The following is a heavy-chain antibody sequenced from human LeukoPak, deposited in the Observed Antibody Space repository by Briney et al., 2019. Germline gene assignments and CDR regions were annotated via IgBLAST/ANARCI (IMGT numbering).Heavy chain of an antibody. D-gene: IGHD3-10*01. CDR2: ISTDGGRT. J-gene: IGHJ5*02. CDR1: GFIFSSYT. Sequence: GGSLRLSCAASGFIFSSYTMSWVRQAPGKGLEWVSAISTDGGRTIYADSVKGRFTISRDNAKNSLYLQMNSLRAEDTAVYYCARDLWFGGDNWFDPLGQGTLVTVSS. V-gene: IGHV3-23*01. CDR3: ARDLWFGGDNWFDP.